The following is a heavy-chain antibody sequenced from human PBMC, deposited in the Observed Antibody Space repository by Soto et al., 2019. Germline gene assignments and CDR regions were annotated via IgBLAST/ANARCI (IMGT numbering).Heavy chain of an antibody. V-gene: IGHV4-34*01. CDR1: GGSFSGYY. CDR2: INHSGST. Sequence: LSLTCAVYGGSFSGYYWSWIRQPPGKGLEWIGEINHSGSTNYNPSLKSRVTIPVDTSRNQFSLKLSSVTAADTAVYYCARGNTGIIPGMDVWGQGTTVTVSS. CDR3: ARGNTGIIPGMDV. J-gene: IGHJ6*02. D-gene: IGHD5-18*01.